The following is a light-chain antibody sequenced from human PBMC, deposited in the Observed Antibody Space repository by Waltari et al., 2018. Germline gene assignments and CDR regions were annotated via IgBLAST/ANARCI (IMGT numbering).Light chain of an antibody. CDR2: DVT. V-gene: IGLV2-14*03. CDR1: NSDVGGYNY. CDR3: SAYTSLRTAV. J-gene: IGLJ2*01. Sequence: QSALTQPASVSGSPGQSITISCTGTNSDVGGYNYVSWYQQHPGKSPKLLIYDVTNRPSGVRYRFSGSKLGNPASLTISGLEAEDEADYYCSAYTSLRTAVLGGGTKLTVL.